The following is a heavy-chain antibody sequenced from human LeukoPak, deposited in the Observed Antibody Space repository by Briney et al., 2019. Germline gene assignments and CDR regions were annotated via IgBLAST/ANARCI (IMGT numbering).Heavy chain of an antibody. J-gene: IGHJ4*02. CDR2: ISAYNGNT. V-gene: IGHV1-18*01. D-gene: IGHD2-21*01. CDR1: GYTFTSYG. Sequence: ASVKVSCKASGYTFTSYGISWVRQAPGQGLEWMGWISAYNGNTNYAQKLQGRVTMTTDTSTSTAYMELRSLRSDDTAVYHCARDCGGDCYGYYFDYWGQGTLVTVSS. CDR3: ARDCGGDCYGYYFDY.